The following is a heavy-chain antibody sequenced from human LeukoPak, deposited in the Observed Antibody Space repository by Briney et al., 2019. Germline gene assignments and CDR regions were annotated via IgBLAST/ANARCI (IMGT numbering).Heavy chain of an antibody. CDR2: ISSSSSTI. CDR1: GFTFSSYS. D-gene: IGHD3-10*01. J-gene: IGHJ6*02. Sequence: GRSLRLSCAASGFTFSSYSMNWVRQAPGKGLEWVSYISSSSSTIYYADSVKGRFTISRDNAKNSLYLQMNSLRAEDTAVYYCARVLLWFGDPFGMDVWGQGTTVTVSS. CDR3: ARVLLWFGDPFGMDV. V-gene: IGHV3-48*01.